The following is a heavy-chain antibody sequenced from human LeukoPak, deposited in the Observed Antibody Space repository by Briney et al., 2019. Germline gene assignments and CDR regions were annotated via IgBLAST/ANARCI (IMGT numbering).Heavy chain of an antibody. Sequence: SGGSLRLSCAASGFTVSSNYMSWVRQAPGKGLEWVSVIYSGGSTYYADSVKGRFTISRDNSKNTLYLQMNSLRAEDTAVYYCARATTVTTLAFDIWGQGTMVTVSS. CDR2: IYSGGST. J-gene: IGHJ3*02. V-gene: IGHV3-66*01. CDR1: GFTVSSNY. D-gene: IGHD4-17*01. CDR3: ARATTVTTLAFDI.